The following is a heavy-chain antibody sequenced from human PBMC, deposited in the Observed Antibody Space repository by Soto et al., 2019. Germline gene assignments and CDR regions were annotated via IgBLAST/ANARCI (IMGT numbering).Heavy chain of an antibody. CDR3: AKTPPIGIYDYIWGSPDY. CDR2: ISGSGGSI. J-gene: IGHJ4*02. CDR1: GFTFDDYA. Sequence: PGGSLRLSCAASGFTFDDYAMHWVRQAPGKGLEWVSAISGSGGSIDYADSVKGRFTISRDNPKNPLYLQMNSLRAEDTAVSYCAKTPPIGIYDYIWGSPDYWGQGTLVTVSS. D-gene: IGHD3-16*01. V-gene: IGHV3-23*01.